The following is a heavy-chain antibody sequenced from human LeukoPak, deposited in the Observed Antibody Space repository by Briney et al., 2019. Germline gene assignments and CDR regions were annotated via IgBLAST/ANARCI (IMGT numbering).Heavy chain of an antibody. J-gene: IGHJ3*02. V-gene: IGHV1-18*01. Sequence: ASVKVSCKGSGYTVSDFGNSWGRPAPRQGLGWVGWISSYYGNNVYAHDLQSRVTITTDTSTKTPCMALRSLRADDTAVYYCARDRWSSSSSEGALDIWGQGTMVTVSS. CDR1: GYTVSDFG. D-gene: IGHD6-6*01. CDR2: ISSYYGNN. CDR3: ARDRWSSSSSEGALDI.